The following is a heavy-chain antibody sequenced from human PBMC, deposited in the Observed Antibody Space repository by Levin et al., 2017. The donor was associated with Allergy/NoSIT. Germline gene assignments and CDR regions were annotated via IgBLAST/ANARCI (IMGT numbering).Heavy chain of an antibody. CDR3: ARDPYGDYSVDY. CDR1: GFTFSSYG. Sequence: GGSLRLSCAASGFTFSSYGMHWVRQAPGKGLEWVAVIWYDGSNKYYADSVKGRFTISRDNSKNTLYLQMNSLRAEDTAVYYCARDPYGDYSVDYWGQGTLVTVSS. J-gene: IGHJ4*02. CDR2: IWYDGSNK. D-gene: IGHD4-17*01. V-gene: IGHV3-33*01.